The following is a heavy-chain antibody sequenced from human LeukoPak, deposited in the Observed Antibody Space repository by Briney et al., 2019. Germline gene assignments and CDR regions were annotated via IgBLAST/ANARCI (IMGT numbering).Heavy chain of an antibody. Sequence: PSETLSLTSTVSGGSISSYYWSWIRQPPGKGLEWIGYIYYSGSTNYNPSLKSRVTISVDTSKNQFSLKLSSVTAADTAVYYCARYYYGSGSSENWFDPWGQGTLVTVSS. V-gene: IGHV4-59*01. CDR3: ARYYYGSGSSENWFDP. J-gene: IGHJ5*02. CDR1: GGSISSYY. CDR2: IYYSGST. D-gene: IGHD3-10*01.